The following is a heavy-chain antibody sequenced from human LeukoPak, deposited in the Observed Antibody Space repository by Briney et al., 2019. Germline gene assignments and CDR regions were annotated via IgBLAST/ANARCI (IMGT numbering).Heavy chain of an antibody. J-gene: IGHJ5*02. CDR2: ISSSSSYI. Sequence: PGGSLRLSCAASGFTFSSYSMNWVRQAPGKGLEWVSSISSSSSYIYYADSVKGRFTISGDNAKNSLYLQMNSLRAEDTAVYYCARDRSGYYDILTGENWFDPWGQGTLVTVSS. V-gene: IGHV3-21*01. CDR1: GFTFSSYS. CDR3: ARDRSGYYDILTGENWFDP. D-gene: IGHD3-9*01.